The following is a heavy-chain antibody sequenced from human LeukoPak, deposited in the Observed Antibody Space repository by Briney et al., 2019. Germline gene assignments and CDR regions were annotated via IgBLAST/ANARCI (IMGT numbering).Heavy chain of an antibody. CDR2: ISGSGGST. D-gene: IGHD5-12*01. Sequence: GGSLRLSCAASGFTFSSYEMNWVRQAPGKGLEWVSAISGSGGSTYYADSVKGRFTISRDNSKNTLYLQMNSLRAEDTAVYYCAKTPPPTGGYEPYFDYWGQGTLVTVSS. CDR1: GFTFSSYE. V-gene: IGHV3-23*01. J-gene: IGHJ4*02. CDR3: AKTPPPTGGYEPYFDY.